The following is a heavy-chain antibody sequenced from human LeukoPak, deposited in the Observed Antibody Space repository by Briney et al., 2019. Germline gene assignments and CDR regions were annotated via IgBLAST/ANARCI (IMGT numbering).Heavy chain of an antibody. D-gene: IGHD2-2*01. J-gene: IGHJ4*02. CDR3: ARDSRMGCSSTSCYLADY. V-gene: IGHV1-69*13. Sequence: ASVKVSCKASGGTFSSYAISWVRQAPGQGLEWMGGIIPIFGTANYAQKFQGRVTITADESTSTAYMELSSLRSEDTAVYYCARDSRMGCSSTSCYLADYWGQGTLVTVSS. CDR2: IIPIFGTA. CDR1: GGTFSSYA.